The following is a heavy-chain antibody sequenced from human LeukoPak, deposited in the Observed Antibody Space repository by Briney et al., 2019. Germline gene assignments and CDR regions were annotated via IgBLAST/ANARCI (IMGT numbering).Heavy chain of an antibody. V-gene: IGHV3-23*01. CDR2: ISGSGGST. CDR1: GFTFSSYA. J-gene: IGHJ4*02. CDR3: AKDPESYSYNYFDY. D-gene: IGHD5-18*01. Sequence: GGSLRLSCAASGFTFSSYAMSWVRQAPGKGLEWVSAISGSGGSTYYADSVKGRFTISRDNSKNTLYLQMNSLRTEDTAVYYCAKDPESYSYNYFDYWGQGTLVTVSS.